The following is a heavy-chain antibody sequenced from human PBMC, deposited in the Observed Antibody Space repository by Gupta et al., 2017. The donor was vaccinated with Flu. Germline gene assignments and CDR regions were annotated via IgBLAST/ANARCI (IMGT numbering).Heavy chain of an antibody. J-gene: IGHJ4*02. CDR1: GGSISSSNR. D-gene: IGHD6-6*01. CDR3: ARGWLVRGSYFDY. CDR2: IYHSGSS. Sequence: QVHLQESGPGLVKPSGTLSLNCAVSGGSISSSNRWSWIRQSPAKGLEWMGEIYHSGSSNYNPSLKSRVTMSVDKSKNQFSLKLTSVSAADTAVYYWARGWLVRGSYFDYWGQGILVTVSS. V-gene: IGHV4-4*02.